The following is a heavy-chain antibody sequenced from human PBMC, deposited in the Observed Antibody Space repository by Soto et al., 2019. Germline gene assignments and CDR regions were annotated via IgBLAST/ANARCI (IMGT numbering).Heavy chain of an antibody. J-gene: IGHJ4*02. D-gene: IGHD6-19*01. Sequence: GSLRLSCAASGFTFGSYSMSWVRQAPGKGLEWVSAISGSGGSTYYADSVKGRSTISRDNSKNTRYLQMNSLRAEDTAVYYCAKDPSRKVSSGWYSDYWGQGTLVTVSS. CDR2: ISGSGGST. CDR3: AKDPSRKVSSGWYSDY. CDR1: GFTFGSYS. V-gene: IGHV3-23*01.